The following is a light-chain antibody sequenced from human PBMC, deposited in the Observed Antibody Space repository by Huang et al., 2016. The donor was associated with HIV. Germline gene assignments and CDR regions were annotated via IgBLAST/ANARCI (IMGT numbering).Light chain of an antibody. J-gene: IGKJ4*01. V-gene: IGKV3-20*01. Sequence: EIVLTQSPGTLSLSPGERATLSCRASQSLSNNYLAWYQQKLGQAPRLLIHGASSRATGIPDRFSGSGSRTDFTLTISRLEPEDFAVYYCQQYGSSPSTFGGGTKVEIK. CDR2: GAS. CDR3: QQYGSSPST. CDR1: QSLSNNY.